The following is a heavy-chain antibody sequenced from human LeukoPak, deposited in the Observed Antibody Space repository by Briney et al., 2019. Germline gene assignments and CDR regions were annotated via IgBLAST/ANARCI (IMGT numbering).Heavy chain of an antibody. J-gene: IGHJ4*02. D-gene: IGHD4-11*01. CDR3: AWDSEYSNYLV. Sequence: ASQTLSLTCTVSGGSISSGDYYWSWIRQPPVKGLEWIGYIYYGGSTYYNPSLNSRVTISVDTYKNQFSLKLSSVTAADTVVYYCAWDSEYSNYLVWGQGTLVTVSS. CDR2: IYYGGST. V-gene: IGHV4-30-4*08. CDR1: GGSISSGDYY.